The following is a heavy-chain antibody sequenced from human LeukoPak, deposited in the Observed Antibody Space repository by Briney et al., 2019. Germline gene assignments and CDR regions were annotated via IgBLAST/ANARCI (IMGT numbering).Heavy chain of an antibody. Sequence: GGSLRLSCAASGFTFSNYAMHWVRQAPGKGLEWVAVISYDGSNKYYADSVKGRFTISRDNSKNTLYLQMNSLRAEDTAVYYCARSAVRGYCSSTSCYGIFYFDYWGQGTLVTVSS. CDR3: ARSAVRGYCSSTSCYGIFYFDY. CDR2: ISYDGSNK. CDR1: GFTFSNYA. J-gene: IGHJ4*02. D-gene: IGHD2-2*01. V-gene: IGHV3-30-3*01.